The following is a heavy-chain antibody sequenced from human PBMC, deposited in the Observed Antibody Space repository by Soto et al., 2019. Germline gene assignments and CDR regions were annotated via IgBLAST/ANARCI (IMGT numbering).Heavy chain of an antibody. CDR3: ARGGYSSSWYPYYYGMDV. CDR1: GYTFTGYY. V-gene: IGHV1-2*02. CDR2: INPNSGGT. D-gene: IGHD6-13*01. Sequence: QVQLVQSGAEVKKPGASVKVSCKASGYTFTGYYMHWVRQAPGQGLEWMGWINPNSGGTNYAQKFQGRVTMTKDTSISTAYMELSRLRSDDTAVYYCARGGYSSSWYPYYYGMDVWGQGTTVTVSS. J-gene: IGHJ6*02.